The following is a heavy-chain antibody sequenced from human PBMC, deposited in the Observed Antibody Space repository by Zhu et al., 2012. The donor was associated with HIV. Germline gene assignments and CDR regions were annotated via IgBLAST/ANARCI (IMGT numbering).Heavy chain of an antibody. CDR1: GYSISSSNW. Sequence: QVQLQESGPGLVKPSDTLSLTCAVSGYSISSSNWWGWIRQPPGKGLEWIAYMSYSGSTYYNVSLKSRVTMSVDTSKNQFSLKLRSVTAVDTAVYYCARIREDILTGYYYYYMDVWAKGQVTVSS. CDR2: MSYSGST. J-gene: IGHJ6*03. CDR3: ARIREDILTGYYYYYMDV. V-gene: IGHV4-28*01. D-gene: IGHD3-9*01.